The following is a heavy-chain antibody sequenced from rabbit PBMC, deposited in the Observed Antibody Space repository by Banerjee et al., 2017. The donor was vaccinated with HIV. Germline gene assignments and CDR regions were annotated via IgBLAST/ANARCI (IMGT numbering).Heavy chain of an antibody. D-gene: IGHD4-1*01. CDR1: GFSFSNRYV. CDR3: ARDLAGVIGWNFNF. V-gene: IGHV1S40*01. J-gene: IGHJ4*01. CDR2: IDAGSSGST. Sequence: QSLEESGGDLVKPGASLTLTCTASGFSFSNRYVMCWVRQAPGKGLEWIACIDAGSSGSTYYASWAKGRFTISKTSSTTVTLQMTSLTAADTATYFCARDLAGVIGWNFNFWGQGTLVTVS.